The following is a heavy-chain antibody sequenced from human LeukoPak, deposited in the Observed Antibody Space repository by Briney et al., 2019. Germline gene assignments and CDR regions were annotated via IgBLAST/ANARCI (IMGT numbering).Heavy chain of an antibody. CDR1: GVSITSTHC. CDR3: EREDGPYRPLGY. J-gene: IGHJ4*02. CDR2: VNLQGST. V-gene: IGHV4-4*02. D-gene: IGHD2-2*02. Sequence: SETLSFTCCGSGVSITSTHCLTWVRQPPGKGLEWIGEVNLQGSTNYNPSLMGRVAISVDTSENHISLQLTSVTAADTAVYYREREDGPYRPLGYPGQGTLVTVSS.